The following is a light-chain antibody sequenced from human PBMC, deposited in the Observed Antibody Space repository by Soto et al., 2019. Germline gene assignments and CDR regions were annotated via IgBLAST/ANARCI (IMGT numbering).Light chain of an antibody. CDR3: ATWDESLNSRV. V-gene: IGLV2-14*01. Sequence: QSALTQPASVSGSPGQSITISCTGTSSDVGGYNYVSWYQQHPGKAPKLMIYEVSNRPSGVSNRFSGSKSGNTASLTISGLQAEDEADYYCATWDESLNSRVFGTGTKVTVL. CDR1: SSDVGGYNY. J-gene: IGLJ1*01. CDR2: EVS.